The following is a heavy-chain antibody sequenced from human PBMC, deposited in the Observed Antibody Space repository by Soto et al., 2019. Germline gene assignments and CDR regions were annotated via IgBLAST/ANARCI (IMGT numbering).Heavy chain of an antibody. CDR2: INHSGST. CDR3: ARGRTVTPNPRYVAYFDY. J-gene: IGHJ4*02. D-gene: IGHD4-17*01. V-gene: IGHV4-34*01. Sequence: QVQLQQWGAGLLKPSETLSLTCAVYGGSFSGYYWSWIRQPPGKGLEWIGEINHSGSTNYNPSLTCRVTISVDTSKNQFSLKLSSVTAADTAVYYCARGRTVTPNPRYVAYFDYWGQGTLVTVSS. CDR1: GGSFSGYY.